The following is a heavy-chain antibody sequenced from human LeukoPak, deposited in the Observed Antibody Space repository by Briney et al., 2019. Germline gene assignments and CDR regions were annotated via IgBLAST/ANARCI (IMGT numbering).Heavy chain of an antibody. Sequence: PGGSLRLSCAASGFTFSSYGMSWVRQAPGKGLEWVSAISGSGGSTYYADSVKGRFTISRDNSKNTLYLQMNSLRAEDTAVYYCAKSSPDYYGSGSYYFDYWGQGTLVTVSS. CDR3: AKSSPDYYGSGSYYFDY. J-gene: IGHJ4*02. D-gene: IGHD3-10*01. CDR2: ISGSGGST. CDR1: GFTFSSYG. V-gene: IGHV3-23*01.